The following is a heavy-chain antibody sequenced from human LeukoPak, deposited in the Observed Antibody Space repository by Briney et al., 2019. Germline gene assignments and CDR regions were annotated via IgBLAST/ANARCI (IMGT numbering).Heavy chain of an antibody. Sequence: ESGPTLVKPTQPLTLTCTFSGFSLSTSGVGVGWIRQPPGKALEWLALIYWNDDKRYSPSLKSRLTITKDTSKNQVVLTMTNMDPVDTATYYCAHNVWGFGELPDYFDYWGQGTLVTVSS. J-gene: IGHJ4*02. V-gene: IGHV2-5*01. CDR3: AHNVWGFGELPDYFDY. D-gene: IGHD3-10*01. CDR1: GFSLSTSGVG. CDR2: IYWNDDK.